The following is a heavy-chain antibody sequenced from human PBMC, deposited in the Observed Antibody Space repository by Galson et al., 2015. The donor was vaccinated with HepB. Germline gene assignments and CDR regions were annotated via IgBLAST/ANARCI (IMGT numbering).Heavy chain of an antibody. J-gene: IGHJ6*02. D-gene: IGHD1-14*01. CDR3: ARAGTTWGLFSYYGLDV. CDR1: GYTFPAYY. CDR2: INPNSGGT. Sequence: SVKVSCKASGYTFPAYYVHWVRQAPGQGLEWMGRINPNSGGTNFAQKFQDRVTMTRDKSINTAYLELSRLRTDDTAVYYCARAGTTWGLFSYYGLDVWGQGTMLTVSS. V-gene: IGHV1-2*06.